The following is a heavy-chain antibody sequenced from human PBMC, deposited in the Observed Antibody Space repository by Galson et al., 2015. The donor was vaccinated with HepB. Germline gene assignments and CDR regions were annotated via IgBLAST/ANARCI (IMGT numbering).Heavy chain of an antibody. V-gene: IGHV3-48*01. CDR2: ISSSSNTI. Sequence: SLRLSCAASGFTFSSYSMSRVRQAPGKGLEWVSYISSSSNTIYYADSVKGRFTISRDNAKNSLYLQMNSLRAEDTAVYYCARQYSYGSGPREEKAFDIWGQGTMDSVSS. J-gene: IGHJ3*02. CDR1: GFTFSSYS. CDR3: ARQYSYGSGPREEKAFDI. D-gene: IGHD3-10*01.